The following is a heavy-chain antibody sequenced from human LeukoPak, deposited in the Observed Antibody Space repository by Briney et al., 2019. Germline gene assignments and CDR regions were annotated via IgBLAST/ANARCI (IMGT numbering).Heavy chain of an antibody. Sequence: GGSLRLSCAASGFTFSSYAMSWVRQAPGKGLEWVSAISGSGGSTYYADSVKGRFTISRDNSKNTLYLQMSSLRAEDTAVYYSARLTDTDYFDYWGQGTLVTVSS. V-gene: IGHV3-23*01. J-gene: IGHJ4*02. CDR3: ARLTDTDYFDY. CDR1: GFTFSSYA. CDR2: ISGSGGST.